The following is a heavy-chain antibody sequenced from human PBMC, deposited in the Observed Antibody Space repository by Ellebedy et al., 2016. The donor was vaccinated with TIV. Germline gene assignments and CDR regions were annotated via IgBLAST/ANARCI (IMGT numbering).Heavy chain of an antibody. Sequence: ASVKVSXKASGYTFTGYYMHWVRQAPGQGLEWMGWINPNSGGTNYAQKFQGRVTMTRDTSISTAYMELSSLRSEDTAVYYCARIWDGSGSWPYYYYYYGMDVWGQGTTVTVSS. CDR2: INPNSGGT. CDR1: GYTFTGYY. V-gene: IGHV1-2*02. D-gene: IGHD3-10*01. J-gene: IGHJ6*02. CDR3: ARIWDGSGSWPYYYYYYGMDV.